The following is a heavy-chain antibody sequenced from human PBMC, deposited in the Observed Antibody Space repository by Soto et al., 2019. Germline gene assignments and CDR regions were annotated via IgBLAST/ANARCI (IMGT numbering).Heavy chain of an antibody. CDR3: ARESYYYDSSGYRMIDY. Sequence: SETLSLTCAVSGGSISSSNWWSWVRQPPGKGLEWIGEIYHSGGTNYNPSLKSRVTISVDKSKNRFSLKLSSVTAADTAVYYCARESYYYDSSGYRMIDYWGQGTLVTVSS. D-gene: IGHD3-22*01. V-gene: IGHV4-4*02. CDR1: GGSISSSNW. J-gene: IGHJ4*02. CDR2: IYHSGGT.